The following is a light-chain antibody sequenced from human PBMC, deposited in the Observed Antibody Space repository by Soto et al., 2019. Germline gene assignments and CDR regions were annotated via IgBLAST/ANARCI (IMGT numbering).Light chain of an antibody. V-gene: IGLV2-14*01. J-gene: IGLJ1*01. CDR1: SSDIGAYTY. Sequence: QSVLTQPASVSGSPGQSITISCTGTSSDIGAYTYVSWYQQHPGKAPKLVIYEVSDRPSGVSARFSGSKSGNTASLAISGLQAEDDADYYCSSYTSSSSLYVFGTGTKVTVL. CDR2: EVS. CDR3: SSYTSSSSLYV.